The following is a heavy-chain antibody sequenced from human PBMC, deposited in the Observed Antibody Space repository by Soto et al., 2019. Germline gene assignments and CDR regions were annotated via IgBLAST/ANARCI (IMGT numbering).Heavy chain of an antibody. CDR2: IKQDGSEK. V-gene: IGHV3-7*01. CDR3: AWYCGGDYTLDY. J-gene: IGHJ4*02. Sequence: GGSLRLSCAASGFTFSNYLLSWVRQAPGKGLEWVANIKQDGSEKYYVDSVRGRFTISRDNAKNSLSLQMNSLRAGDTAVYYCAWYCGGDYTLDYWGQGTLVTVSS. CDR1: GFTFSNYL. D-gene: IGHD2-21*02.